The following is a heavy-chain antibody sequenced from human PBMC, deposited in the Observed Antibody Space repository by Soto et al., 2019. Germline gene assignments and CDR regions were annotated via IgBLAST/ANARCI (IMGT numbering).Heavy chain of an antibody. D-gene: IGHD3-22*01. CDR1: GFTFSSYA. CDR3: AKDEGSGYWGIDY. Sequence: EVQLLESGGGLVQPGGSLRLSCAASGFTFSSYAMSWVRQAPGKGLEWVSAISGSGGSTYYADSVKGRFTSSRDNSKNTMYLQMNSLRAEDTAVYYCAKDEGSGYWGIDYWGQGTLVTVSS. V-gene: IGHV3-23*01. J-gene: IGHJ4*02. CDR2: ISGSGGST.